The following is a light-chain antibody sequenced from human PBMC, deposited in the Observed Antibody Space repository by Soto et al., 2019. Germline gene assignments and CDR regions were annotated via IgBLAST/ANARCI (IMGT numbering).Light chain of an antibody. J-gene: IGKJ4*01. Sequence: EVVMTQSPATLSVSPGERATLSCRASQSVSSNLAWYQQKPGQAPGLLIYGASTRATGVPARFSGSGSGTEFTLTISSLQSEDFAVYYCQHSNNWPLTFGGGTKVEIK. V-gene: IGKV3-15*01. CDR2: GAS. CDR3: QHSNNWPLT. CDR1: QSVSSN.